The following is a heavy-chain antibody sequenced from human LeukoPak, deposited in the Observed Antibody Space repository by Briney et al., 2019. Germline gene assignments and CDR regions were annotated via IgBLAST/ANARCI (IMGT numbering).Heavy chain of an antibody. V-gene: IGHV3-21*01. CDR1: GFTFSSYS. Sequence: GGSLRLSCAASGFTFSSYSMNWVRQAPGKGLEWVSSISSSSSYIYYADSVKGRFTISRDNAKNSLYLQMNSLRAEDTAVYYCARDEGREYYYGSGSYNYWGQGTLVTVSS. CDR3: ARDEGREYYYGSGSYNY. D-gene: IGHD3-10*01. J-gene: IGHJ4*02. CDR2: ISSSSSYI.